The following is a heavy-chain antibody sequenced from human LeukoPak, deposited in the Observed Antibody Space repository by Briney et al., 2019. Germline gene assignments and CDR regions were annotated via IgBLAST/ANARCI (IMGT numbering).Heavy chain of an antibody. J-gene: IGHJ4*02. D-gene: IGHD4-17*01. CDR3: AKTPSDYGDYPSWSRFDY. Sequence: GGSLRLSCAASGFTFSRYWMIWVRQAPGKGLEWVSAISGSGGSTYYADSVKGRFTISRDNSKNTLYLQMNSLRAEDTAVYYCAKTPSDYGDYPSWSRFDYWGQGTLVTVSS. CDR2: ISGSGGST. CDR1: GFTFSRYW. V-gene: IGHV3-23*01.